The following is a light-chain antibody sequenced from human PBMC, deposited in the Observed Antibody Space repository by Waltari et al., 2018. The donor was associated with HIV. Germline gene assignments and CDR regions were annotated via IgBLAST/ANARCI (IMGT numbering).Light chain of an antibody. V-gene: IGLV8-61*01. J-gene: IGLJ3*02. CDR1: SGSVSTSYY. CDR2: VTN. CDR3: VLYMGSGIPM. Sequence: QTVVTQEPSLSVSPGGTITLTCGLNSGSVSTSYYPSWYQQTPGPAPLTLVYVTNTRSSGVPERFSGTILGNKAALTITGAQADDDSAFYCVLYMGSGIPMFGGGTKLTVL.